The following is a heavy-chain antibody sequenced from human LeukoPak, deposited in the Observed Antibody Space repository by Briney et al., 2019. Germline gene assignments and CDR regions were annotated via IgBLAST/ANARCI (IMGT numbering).Heavy chain of an antibody. J-gene: IGHJ4*02. CDR2: MNPNSGNT. V-gene: IGHV1-8*01. CDR3: ARDSNYYDSSTQRYYFDY. Sequence: GASVKVSCKASGYTFTSYDINWVRQATGQGLEWMGWMNPNSGNTGYAQKFQGRVTMTRNTSISTAYMELSSLRSEDTAVYYCARDSNYYDSSTQRYYFDYWGQGTLVTVSS. D-gene: IGHD3-22*01. CDR1: GYTFTSYD.